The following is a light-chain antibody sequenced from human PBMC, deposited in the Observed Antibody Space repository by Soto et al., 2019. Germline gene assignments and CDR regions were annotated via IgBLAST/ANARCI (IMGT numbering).Light chain of an antibody. CDR2: PAS. J-gene: IGKJ4*01. Sequence: DIQLTQSPSFLSPSVGDRVTITCRASQGIGSYLAWYQQKPGKAPKLLIYPASTLQSGVPSRFTGSGSGTEFTLAIGSLQPEDFATYYCQQLNNYPTTFGGGTKVEI. CDR1: QGIGSY. CDR3: QQLNNYPTT. V-gene: IGKV1-9*01.